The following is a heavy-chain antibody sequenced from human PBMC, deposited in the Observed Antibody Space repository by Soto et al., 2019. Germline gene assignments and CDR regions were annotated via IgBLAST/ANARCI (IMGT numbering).Heavy chain of an antibody. V-gene: IGHV3-48*02. Sequence: TGGSLRLSCAASGFTFSSFHMNWVRQAPGRGLEWVAYITSSSVTIYYSDSVKGRFTISRDNGKNSLFLQMNSLRDEDTAVYYCARVVVVIPPGYYYAMDVWGQGTTVTVSS. J-gene: IGHJ6*02. CDR3: ARVVVVIPPGYYYAMDV. D-gene: IGHD3-22*01. CDR1: GFTFSSFH. CDR2: ITSSSVTI.